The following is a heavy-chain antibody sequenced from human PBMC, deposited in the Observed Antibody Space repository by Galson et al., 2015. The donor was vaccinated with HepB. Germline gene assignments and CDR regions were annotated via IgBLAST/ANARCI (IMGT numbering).Heavy chain of an antibody. CDR3: ARDRLPLDSSGYYSSECFQH. J-gene: IGHJ1*01. CDR1: GYTFTSYA. D-gene: IGHD3-22*01. CDR2: INTNTGNP. V-gene: IGHV7-4-1*02. Sequence: SVKVSCKASGYTFTSYAMNWVRQAPGQGLEWMGWINTNTGNPTYAQGFTGRFVFSLDTSVSTAYLQISSLKAEDTAVYYCARDRLPLDSSGYYSSECFQHWGQGTLVTVSS.